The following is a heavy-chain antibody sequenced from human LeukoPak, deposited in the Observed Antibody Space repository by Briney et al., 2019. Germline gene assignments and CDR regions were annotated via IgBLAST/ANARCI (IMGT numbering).Heavy chain of an antibody. D-gene: IGHD4-17*01. CDR1: GFTFSSYS. Sequence: PGGSLRLSCAASGFTFSSYSMNWVRRAPGRGLEWVSSISSSSNYIYYADSVKGRFTISRDYARTSLYLQMNSLRAEDTAVYFCARARYGDYPYDYWGQGTLVTVSS. CDR3: ARARYGDYPYDY. J-gene: IGHJ4*02. V-gene: IGHV3-21*01. CDR2: ISSSSNYI.